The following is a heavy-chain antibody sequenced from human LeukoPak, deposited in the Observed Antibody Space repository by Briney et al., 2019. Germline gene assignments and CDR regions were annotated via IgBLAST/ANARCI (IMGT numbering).Heavy chain of an antibody. CDR1: GFTFSTST. CDR3: ASPYQSYDYWSAFG. CDR2: ISGRSSYI. D-gene: IGHD3-3*01. J-gene: IGHJ4*02. V-gene: IGHV3-21*01. Sequence: PGGSLRLSCAASGFTFSTSTMNWVRQAPGKGLEWVSSISGRSSYIYYADSVKGRFTISRDNAKNSLYLQMNSLRVDDAAVYYCASPYQSYDYWSAFGWGQGTLVTVSS.